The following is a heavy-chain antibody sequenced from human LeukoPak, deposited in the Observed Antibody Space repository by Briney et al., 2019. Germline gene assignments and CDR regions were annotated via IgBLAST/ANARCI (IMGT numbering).Heavy chain of an antibody. CDR2: IYSTGVT. D-gene: IGHD4-11*01. J-gene: IGHJ4*02. CDR1: RGSISRGGYQ. CDR3: ATSSNYYYIDY. Sequence: SETLSLTCTVSRGSISRGGYQWHWIRQRPGEGLEWIGFIYSTGVTDCNPSLKSRFSLSVDTSDNQFSLRVTSVTVADTAVYFCATSSNYYYIDYWGQGMLVTVSP. V-gene: IGHV4-31*03.